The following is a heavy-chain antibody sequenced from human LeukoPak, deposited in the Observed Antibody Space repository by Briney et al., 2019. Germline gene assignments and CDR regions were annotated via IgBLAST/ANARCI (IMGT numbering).Heavy chain of an antibody. V-gene: IGHV3-53*01. CDR2: NYGGGST. J-gene: IGHJ2*01. CDR3: ARVAVARYWYFDL. D-gene: IGHD6-19*01. CDR1: TFTVGSNY. Sequence: GGSRRLARALATFTVGSNYMSWDRQAQGRGLGWVSINYGGGSTYYADSVKGRFTISRDNVNNTLYLQMNSLRVEGTAGYYCARVAVARYWYFDLWGRGTLVTVSS.